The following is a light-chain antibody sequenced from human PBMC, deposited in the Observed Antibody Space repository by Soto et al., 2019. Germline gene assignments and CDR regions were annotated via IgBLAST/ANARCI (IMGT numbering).Light chain of an antibody. CDR3: QQYNSYPT. J-gene: IGKJ5*01. CDR2: KAS. V-gene: IGKV1-5*03. CDR1: QSISSW. Sequence: DLQMTQSPSTLSASVGDRVTITCRASQSISSWWAWYQQKPGKAPNLLIYKASSLESGVPSRFSGSGSGTEFTLTISSLQPDDFATYYCQQYNSYPTFGQGTRLEIK.